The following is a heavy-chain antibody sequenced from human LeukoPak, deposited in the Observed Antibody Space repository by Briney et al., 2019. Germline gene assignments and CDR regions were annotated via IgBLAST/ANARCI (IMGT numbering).Heavy chain of an antibody. CDR2: IHYSGST. CDR1: GGSISSYY. V-gene: IGHV4-59*01. J-gene: IGHJ4*02. Sequence: PSETLSLTCTVYGGSISSYYWNWIRQGPGKGLEWIGYIHYSGSTNHNSSLKSRVTISVDTSKNQYSLKLSSVTAADTAVYYCARDGVAGGFDCWGQGTLVTLSS. CDR3: ARDGVAGGFDC. D-gene: IGHD6-19*01.